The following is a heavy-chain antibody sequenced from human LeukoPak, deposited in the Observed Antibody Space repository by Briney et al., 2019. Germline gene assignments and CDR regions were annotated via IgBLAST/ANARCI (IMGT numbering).Heavy chain of an antibody. CDR1: GFTFSSYA. D-gene: IGHD2-15*01. CDR3: AKDHLVVVSAPYFDY. Sequence: GGSLRLSCAASGFTFSSYAMSWVRQAPGKGLEWVSAISGSGGSTYYADSVKGRFTISRDNSKNTLYLQMNSLRAEDTAVYYCAKDHLVVVSAPYFDYWGQGTLVTASS. V-gene: IGHV3-23*01. CDR2: ISGSGGST. J-gene: IGHJ4*02.